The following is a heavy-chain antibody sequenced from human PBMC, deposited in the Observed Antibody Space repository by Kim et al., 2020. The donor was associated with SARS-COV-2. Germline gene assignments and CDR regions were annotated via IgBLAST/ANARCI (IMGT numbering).Heavy chain of an antibody. CDR2: ISYDGSNK. CDR1: GFTFSSYA. Sequence: GGSLRLSCAASGFTFSSYAMHWVRQAPGKGLEWVAVISYDGSNKYYADSVKGRFTISRDNSKNTLYLQMNSLRAEDTAVYYCAREGDEDYGDYDLPYWGQGTLVTVSS. D-gene: IGHD4-17*01. J-gene: IGHJ4*02. CDR3: AREGDEDYGDYDLPY. V-gene: IGHV3-30*04.